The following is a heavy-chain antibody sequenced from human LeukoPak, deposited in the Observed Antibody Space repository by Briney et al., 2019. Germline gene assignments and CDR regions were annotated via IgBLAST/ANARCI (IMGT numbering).Heavy chain of an antibody. D-gene: IGHD5-24*01. V-gene: IGHV4-59*01. Sequence: SETLSLTCTVSGGSISSYHWSWIRQPPGKGLEWIGYIYYSGSTNYNPSLKSRVTISVDTSKNQFSLKLSSVTAADTAVYYCGGRDGYNDAFDIWGQGTMVTVSS. CDR2: IYYSGST. CDR1: GGSISSYH. J-gene: IGHJ3*02. CDR3: GGRDGYNDAFDI.